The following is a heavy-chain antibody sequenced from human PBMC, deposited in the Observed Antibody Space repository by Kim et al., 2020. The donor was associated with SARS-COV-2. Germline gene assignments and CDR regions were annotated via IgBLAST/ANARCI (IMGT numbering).Heavy chain of an antibody. V-gene: IGHV3-21*01. Sequence: GGSLRLSCAASGFSFNTYTMDWVRQAPGKGLEWVSSITISSTHIYYADSVEGQFTISRDNARNSVYLHMNSLRVDDTAIYYCARGWFGQVGDYWGQGARVTVSS. CDR2: ITISSTHI. J-gene: IGHJ4*02. CDR3: ARGWFGQVGDY. CDR1: GFSFNTYT. D-gene: IGHD3-10*01.